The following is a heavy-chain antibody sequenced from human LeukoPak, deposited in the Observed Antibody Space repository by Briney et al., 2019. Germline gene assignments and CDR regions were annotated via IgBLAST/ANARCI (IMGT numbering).Heavy chain of an antibody. CDR3: ARDMDSSSHYFDY. V-gene: IGHV3-33*01. J-gene: IGHJ4*02. D-gene: IGHD6-6*01. CDR2: IWYDGSNS. CDR1: GFTFRSHG. Sequence: GKSLRLSCAASGFTFRSHGMHWVRQAPGKGLQWVGVIWYDGSNSYYADSVKGRFTISRDNSKNTSYLQMNSLRAEDTAVYYCARDMDSSSHYFDYWGQGALVTVSS.